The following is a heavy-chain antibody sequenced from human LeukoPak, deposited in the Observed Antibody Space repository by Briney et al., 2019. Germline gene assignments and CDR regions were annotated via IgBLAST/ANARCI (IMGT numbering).Heavy chain of an antibody. D-gene: IGHD6-13*01. CDR3: AKGNSSSWWENWFDP. J-gene: IGHJ5*02. CDR2: VSGSGAST. Sequence: GGSLRLSCAASGFTFSIYAMSSVREAPGKGLEWVSSVSGSGASTYYADSVRGRFTISRDNSKNTLYLQMNSLRAGDTAVYYCAKGNSSSWWENWFDPWGQGTLVTVSS. V-gene: IGHV3-23*01. CDR1: GFTFSIYA.